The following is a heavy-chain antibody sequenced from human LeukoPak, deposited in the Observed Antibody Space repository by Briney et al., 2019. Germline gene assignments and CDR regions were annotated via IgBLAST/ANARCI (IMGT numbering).Heavy chain of an antibody. V-gene: IGHV4-4*02. CDR3: AGNYGSGSSPFDH. D-gene: IGHD3-10*01. Sequence: SETLSLTCAVSGGSISSSNWWSWVRQPPGKGLEWIGEIYHSGSTNYNPSLKSRVTISVDKSKNQFSLKLSSVTAADTAVYYCAGNYGSGSSPFDHWGQGTLVTVSS. J-gene: IGHJ4*02. CDR2: IYHSGST. CDR1: GGSISSSNW.